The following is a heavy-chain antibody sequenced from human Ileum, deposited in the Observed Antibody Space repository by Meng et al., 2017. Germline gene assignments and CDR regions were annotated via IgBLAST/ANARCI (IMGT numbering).Heavy chain of an antibody. D-gene: IGHD3-22*01. Sequence: EVQLLESGGGLVQPGGSLRLWVRQAPGKGLEWVSPISSSGGSPFFADSVKGPFTISRDNSKDTLFLQMNSLRAEDTAVYYCAKSPGVVVPIIPYNWGPGTLVTVSS. CDR2: ISSSGGSP. V-gene: IGHV3-23*01. CDR3: AKSPGVVVPIIPYN. J-gene: IGHJ4*02.